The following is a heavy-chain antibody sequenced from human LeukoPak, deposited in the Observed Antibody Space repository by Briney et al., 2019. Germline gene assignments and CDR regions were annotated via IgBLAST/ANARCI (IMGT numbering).Heavy chain of an antibody. CDR1: GFTFSSYA. Sequence: GGSLRLSCAASGFTFSSYAMSWVRQAPGKGLEWVAPISADAVTTAYADSVKGRFTISRDRSKNTLYLQMNSLRVEDTAVYYCAKETALTGAADSWGQGTLVTVPS. J-gene: IGHJ4*02. D-gene: IGHD1-14*01. CDR2: ISADAVTT. V-gene: IGHV3-23*01. CDR3: AKETALTGAADS.